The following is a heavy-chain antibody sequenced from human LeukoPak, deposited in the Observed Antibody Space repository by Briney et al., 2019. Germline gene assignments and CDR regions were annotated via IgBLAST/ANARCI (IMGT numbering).Heavy chain of an antibody. Sequence: ASVKVSCKASGGTFSSYAISWVRQAPGQGLEWMGGIIPIFGTANYAQKFQGRVTITADESTSTAYMGLRSLRSDDTAVYYCARDGVVPAAMPFDYWGQGTLVTVSS. V-gene: IGHV1-69*13. D-gene: IGHD2-2*01. CDR2: IIPIFGTA. J-gene: IGHJ4*02. CDR1: GGTFSSYA. CDR3: ARDGVVPAAMPFDY.